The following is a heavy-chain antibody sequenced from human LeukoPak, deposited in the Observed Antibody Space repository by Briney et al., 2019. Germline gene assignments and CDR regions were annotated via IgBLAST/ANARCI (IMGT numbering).Heavy chain of an antibody. V-gene: IGHV1-69*05. J-gene: IGHJ4*02. CDR2: IIPIFGTA. D-gene: IGHD3-16*02. CDR3: ATEREGWGSYRPYYFDY. CDR1: GGTFSSYA. Sequence: SVKVSCKASGGTFSSYAISWVRQAPGQGLEWMGGIIPIFGTANYAQKFQGRVTITTDESTSTAYMELSSLRSEDTAAYYCATEREGWGSYRPYYFDYWGQGTLVTVSS.